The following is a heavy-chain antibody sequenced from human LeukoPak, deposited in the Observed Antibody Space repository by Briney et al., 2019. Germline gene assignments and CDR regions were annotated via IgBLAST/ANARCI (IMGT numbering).Heavy chain of an antibody. D-gene: IGHD5-18*01. CDR1: GGSFSGYY. Sequence: SETLSLTCAVYGGSFSGYYWSWIRQPPGKGLEWIGEINHSGSTHYNPSLKSRVTVSVDTSKNQFSLKLNSVTAADTAVYYCARKGYSYGYFNYWGQGTLVTVSS. CDR3: ARKGYSYGYFNY. V-gene: IGHV4-34*01. CDR2: INHSGST. J-gene: IGHJ4*02.